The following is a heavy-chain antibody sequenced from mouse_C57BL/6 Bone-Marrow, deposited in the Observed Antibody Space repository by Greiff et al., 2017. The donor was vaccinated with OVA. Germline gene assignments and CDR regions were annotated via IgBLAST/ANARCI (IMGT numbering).Heavy chain of an antibody. V-gene: IGHV5-9-1*02. CDR1: GFTFSNYA. J-gene: IGHJ1*03. D-gene: IGHD1-1*01. CDR2: ISSGGDYI. Sequence: EVKLVESGEGLVKPGGSLKLSCAASGFTFSNYAMSWVRQTPEKRLEWVAYISSGGDYIYYADTVKGRFTISRGNARNTLYLQMSSLKSEDTAMYYCTRDDYYGSSNWYFDVWGTGTTVTVSS. CDR3: TRDDYYGSSNWYFDV.